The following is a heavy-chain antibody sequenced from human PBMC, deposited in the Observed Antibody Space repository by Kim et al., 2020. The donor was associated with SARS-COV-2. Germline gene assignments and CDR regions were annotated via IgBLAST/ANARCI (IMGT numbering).Heavy chain of an antibody. CDR1: GFTFSDYY. J-gene: IGHJ4*02. D-gene: IGHD5-18*01. CDR2: ISSSSSYT. CDR3: ARGGSPQGTAMVRYFDY. V-gene: IGHV3-11*05. Sequence: GGSLRLSCAASGFTFSDYYMSWIRQAPGKGLEWVSYISSSSSYTNYADSVKGRFTISRDNAKNSLYLQMNSLRAEDTAVYYCARGGSPQGTAMVRYFDYWGQGTLVTVSS.